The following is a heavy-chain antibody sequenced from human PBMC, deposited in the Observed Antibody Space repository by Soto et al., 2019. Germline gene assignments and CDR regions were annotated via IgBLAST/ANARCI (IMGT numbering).Heavy chain of an antibody. CDR2: ISGSGGST. Sequence: GGSLRLSCAASGFTFSSYAMNWFRQAPGKGLEWVSTISGSGGSTYYADSVKGRFTISRDNSKTTLYLQMNSLRAEDTAVYYCAKATRDFGDSRVDYWGQGTLVTVSS. CDR3: AKATRDFGDSRVDY. V-gene: IGHV3-23*01. J-gene: IGHJ4*02. D-gene: IGHD4-17*01. CDR1: GFTFSSYA.